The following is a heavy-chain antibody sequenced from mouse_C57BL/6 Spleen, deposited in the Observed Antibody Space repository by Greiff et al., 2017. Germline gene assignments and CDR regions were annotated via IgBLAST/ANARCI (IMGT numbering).Heavy chain of an antibody. J-gene: IGHJ4*01. D-gene: IGHD2-1*01. V-gene: IGHV1-82*01. CDR3: AREIYYGNYAAMDY. CDR2: IYPGDGDT. CDR1: GYEFRSSW. Sequence: QVQLQPSGPELVKPGASVTISCKASGYEFRSSWLNWVQQRPGKGLEWIGRIYPGDGDTKYTGKFTGKATLTADKSSSTAYMQISSLKSEDSAVYFCAREIYYGNYAAMDYWGQGTSVTVSS.